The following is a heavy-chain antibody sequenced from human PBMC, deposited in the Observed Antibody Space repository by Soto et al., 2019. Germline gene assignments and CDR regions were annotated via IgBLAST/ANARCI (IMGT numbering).Heavy chain of an antibody. V-gene: IGHV3-23*01. D-gene: IGHD6-13*01. CDR2: ISGSGGST. CDR3: AKVSRIGQVVLKYYFDY. CDR1: GFTFSSYA. Sequence: EVQLLESGGGLVQPGGSLRLSCAASGFTFSSYAMSWVRQAPGKGLEWVSAISGSGGSTYYADSVKGRFTISRDNSKNTLYLQMTGLRAEDTAVYYCAKVSRIGQVVLKYYFDYWGQGPLVTVSS. J-gene: IGHJ4*02.